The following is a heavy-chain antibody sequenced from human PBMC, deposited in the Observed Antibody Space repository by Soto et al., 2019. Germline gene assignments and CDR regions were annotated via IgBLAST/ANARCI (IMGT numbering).Heavy chain of an antibody. CDR3: ARQKGY. J-gene: IGHJ4*02. CDR2: IYPGDSQT. CDR1: GYSFTNSW. V-gene: IGHV5-51*01. Sequence: PGESLKISCKASGYSFTNSWIGWVRQLPGKGLEWVGIIYPGDSQTRYSPSFQGQVTISADKSISSAYLQWSSLKASDTAMYYCARQKGYWGQGTLVTVSS.